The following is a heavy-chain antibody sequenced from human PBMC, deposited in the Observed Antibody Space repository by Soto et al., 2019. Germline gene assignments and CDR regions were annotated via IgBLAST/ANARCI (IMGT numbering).Heavy chain of an antibody. CDR3: ARAKSCSVGNCSDLDY. D-gene: IGHD2-15*01. Sequence: ASVKVSCKASGYTFTNYGISWVRQAPGQGLEWMGWISAYNGNTNYAQKLQGRVTMTTDTSTSTAYMELRSLRSDDTAVFYCARAKSCSVGNCSDLDYRGQGTLVTVSS. V-gene: IGHV1-18*04. CDR2: ISAYNGNT. J-gene: IGHJ4*02. CDR1: GYTFTNYG.